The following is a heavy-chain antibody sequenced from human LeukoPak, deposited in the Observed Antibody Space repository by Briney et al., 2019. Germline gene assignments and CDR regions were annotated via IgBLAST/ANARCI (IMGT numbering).Heavy chain of an antibody. J-gene: IGHJ4*02. CDR2: IKQDGSEK. Sequence: GGSLRPSCTAPAFAISSYWMTWVGQAPGQGLEGVAAIKQDGSEKNYVDSVKGRFTISRDNAKNSLYLQMNSLRAEDMAVYYCARRRGSYCFDYWGQGTLVTVSS. CDR1: AFAISSYW. V-gene: IGHV3-7*01. CDR3: ARRRGSYCFDY. D-gene: IGHD1-26*01.